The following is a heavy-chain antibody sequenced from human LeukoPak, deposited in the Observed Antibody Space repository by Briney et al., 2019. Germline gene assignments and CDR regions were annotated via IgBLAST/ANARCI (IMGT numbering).Heavy chain of an antibody. CDR2: ITANKGNT. D-gene: IGHD2-15*01. V-gene: IGHV1-18*01. Sequence: ASVKVSCKPSGYPFNIFGIAWLRQAPGQGLEWVGWITANKGNTNYAQNLQGRVTMTTDTSTRMAYIELRSLTYEDTAVYFCAVVLGGHYHFAYWGQGTLVTVSS. J-gene: IGHJ4*02. CDR1: GYPFNIFG. CDR3: AVVLGGHYHFAY.